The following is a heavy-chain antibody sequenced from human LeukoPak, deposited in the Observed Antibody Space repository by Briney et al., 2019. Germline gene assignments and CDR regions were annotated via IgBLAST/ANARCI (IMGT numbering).Heavy chain of an antibody. V-gene: IGHV3-21*01. CDR2: ISSSSSYI. J-gene: IGHJ4*02. CDR1: GFTFSSYA. D-gene: IGHD3-9*01. CDR3: ARGIRHFDREY. Sequence: GGSLRPSCAASGFTFSSYAMSWVRQAPGKGLEWVSSISSSSSYIYYADSVKGRFTISRDNAKNSLYLQMNSLRAEDTAVYYCARGIRHFDREYWGQGTLVTVSS.